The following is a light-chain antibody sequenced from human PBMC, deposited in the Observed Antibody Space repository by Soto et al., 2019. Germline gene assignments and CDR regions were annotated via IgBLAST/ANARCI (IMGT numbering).Light chain of an antibody. J-gene: IGLJ2*01. CDR1: SSNIGSNS. V-gene: IGLV1-44*01. Sequence: QSVLTQPPSASGTPGQRVTISCSGSSSNIGSNSVDWYRQLPGTAPKLLIYSNTQRPSGVPDRFSGSKSGTSASLAINGLQSEDEADYYCAAWDDSLNGVVFGGGTKLTVL. CDR3: AAWDDSLNGVV. CDR2: SNT.